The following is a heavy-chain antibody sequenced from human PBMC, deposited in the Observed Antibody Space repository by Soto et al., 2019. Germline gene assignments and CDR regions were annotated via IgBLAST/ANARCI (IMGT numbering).Heavy chain of an antibody. Sequence: SETLSLTCTVSGDSIRSCYWTWIRQPPGRGLEWIGHVYYGGSTNYNPSLQSRVTISLDTSKNQFSLRLTSMTAADAAVYYCAGEGALATFGVVWGQGTRVTVSS. V-gene: IGHV4-59*01. CDR3: AGEGALATFGVV. CDR2: VYYGGST. J-gene: IGHJ4*02. CDR1: GDSIRSCY. D-gene: IGHD3-3*01.